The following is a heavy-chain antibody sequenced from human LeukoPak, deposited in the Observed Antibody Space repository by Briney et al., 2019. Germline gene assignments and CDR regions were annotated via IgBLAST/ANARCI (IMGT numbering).Heavy chain of an antibody. V-gene: IGHV4-39*07. CDR1: GDSFTSVTDY. J-gene: IGHJ4*02. D-gene: IGHD6-19*01. CDR3: AGERGEEYSSGWYKTNFFYN. Sequence: SQTLSLTCTVSGDSFTSVTDYWAWIRQPPGKGLEWIATGDYSGGTYYNPSLESRVAISADMSKNQISLQLTSVTGADTAVYYCAGERGEEYSSGWYKTNFFYNWGQGVRVTVSS. CDR2: GDYSGGT.